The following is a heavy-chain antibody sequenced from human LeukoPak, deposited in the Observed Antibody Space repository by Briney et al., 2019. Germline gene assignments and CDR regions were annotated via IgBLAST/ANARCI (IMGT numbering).Heavy chain of an antibody. CDR2: IYYSGST. CDR3: ARERRLYSNPPYGMDV. J-gene: IGHJ6*02. CDR1: GGSISSGDYY. V-gene: IGHV4-30-4*01. D-gene: IGHD4-11*01. Sequence: PSETLSLTCTVSGGSISSGDYYWSWIRQPPGKGLEWIGYIYYSGSTYYNPSLKSRVTISVDTSKNQFSLKLSSVTAADTAVYYCARERRLYSNPPYGMDVWGQGTTVTVSS.